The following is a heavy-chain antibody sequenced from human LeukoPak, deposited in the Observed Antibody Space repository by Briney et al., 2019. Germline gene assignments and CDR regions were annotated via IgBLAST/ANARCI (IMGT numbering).Heavy chain of an antibody. CDR1: GGTFSSYA. J-gene: IGHJ4*02. CDR3: ARVSIRGLRFLEQGEGRYYFDY. Sequence: SVKVSCKASGGTFSSYAISWVRQAPGQGLEWMGGIIPIFGTANYAQKFQGRVTITADESTSTAYMELSSLRSEDTAVYYCARVSIRGLRFLEQGEGRYYFDYWGQGTLDTVSS. CDR2: IIPIFGTA. D-gene: IGHD3-3*01. V-gene: IGHV1-69*13.